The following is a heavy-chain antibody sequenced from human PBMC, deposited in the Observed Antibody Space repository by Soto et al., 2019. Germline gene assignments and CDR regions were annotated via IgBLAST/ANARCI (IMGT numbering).Heavy chain of an antibody. J-gene: IGHJ3*02. Sequence: SETLSLTCAVSGGSISSGGYSWSWIRQPPGKGLEWIGYIYHSGSTYYNPSLKSRVTISVDRSKNQFSLKRSSVTAADTAVYYCARRVGGTFREHVDAFDIWGQGTMVTVSS. CDR2: IYHSGST. CDR3: ARRVGGTFREHVDAFDI. D-gene: IGHD3-16*01. V-gene: IGHV4-30-2*01. CDR1: GGSISSGGYS.